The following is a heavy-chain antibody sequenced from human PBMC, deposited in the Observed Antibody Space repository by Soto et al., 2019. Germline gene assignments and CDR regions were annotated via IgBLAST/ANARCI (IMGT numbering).Heavy chain of an antibody. Sequence: EVQLVESGGDLVQPGGSLRLSCAASGFTFNNYWMHWVRQAPGKGLVWVSRINTDGSSTTYADSVKGRFTISRDNAKNTLYLQMNSLTAEDTAVYYCARSGQQLLPTTRKSLWGSGWTPEAVSSHPHFDYWGQGSLVTVSS. V-gene: IGHV3-74*01. J-gene: IGHJ4*02. CDR2: INTDGSST. D-gene: IGHD6-19*01. CDR3: ARSGQQLLPTTRKSLWGSGWTPEAVSSHPHFDY. CDR1: GFTFNNYW.